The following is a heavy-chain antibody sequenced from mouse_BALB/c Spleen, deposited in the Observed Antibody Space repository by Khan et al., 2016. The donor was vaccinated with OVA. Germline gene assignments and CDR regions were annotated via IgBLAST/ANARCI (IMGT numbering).Heavy chain of an antibody. D-gene: IGHD2-14*01. CDR3: VRDGAYHRNDGWFAY. V-gene: IGHV1-4*01. J-gene: IGHJ3*01. Sequence: QVQLKQSGAELARPGASVKMSCKASGYTFTSYTIHWIKVRPGQGLEWIGFINPSNGYTNYNQKFKDKATLTADKSSTTVHMQLSSLTSDDSAVYNCVRDGAYHRNDGWFAYWGQWTLVTVSA. CDR1: GYTFTSYT. CDR2: INPSNGYT.